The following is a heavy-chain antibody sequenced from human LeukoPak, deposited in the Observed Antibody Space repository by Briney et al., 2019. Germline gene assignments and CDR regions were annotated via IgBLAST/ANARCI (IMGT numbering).Heavy chain of an antibody. Sequence: GASVKVSCTASGYTFTSYAMHWVRQAPGQRLEWMGWINAGNGNTKYSQKFQGRVTITRDTSASTAYMELSSLRSEDTAVYYCAREGWEGGAYYWGQGTLVTVSS. CDR1: GYTFTSYA. CDR3: AREGWEGGAYY. CDR2: INAGNGNT. D-gene: IGHD3-16*01. J-gene: IGHJ4*02. V-gene: IGHV1-3*01.